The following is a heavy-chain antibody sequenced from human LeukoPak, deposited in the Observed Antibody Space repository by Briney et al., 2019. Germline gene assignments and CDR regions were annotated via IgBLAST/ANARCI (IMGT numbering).Heavy chain of an antibody. Sequence: SVKVSCKASGGTFSSYAISWVRQAPGQGLEWMGGIIPIFGTANYAQKFQGRVTITTDESTSTAYMELSSLRSEDTAVYYCARGAEYYGSGSYPSGQFDYWGQGTRVTVSS. D-gene: IGHD3-10*01. J-gene: IGHJ4*02. CDR3: ARGAEYYGSGSYPSGQFDY. V-gene: IGHV1-69*05. CDR2: IIPIFGTA. CDR1: GGTFSSYA.